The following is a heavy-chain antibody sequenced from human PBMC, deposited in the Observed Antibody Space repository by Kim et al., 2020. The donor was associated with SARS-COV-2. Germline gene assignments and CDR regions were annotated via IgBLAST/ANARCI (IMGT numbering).Heavy chain of an antibody. V-gene: IGHV1-46*03. CDR3: ANNKGAVVSAGAFDH. J-gene: IGHJ4*02. D-gene: IGHD1-20*01. CDR2: INPSGRST. Sequence: ASVKVSCEASGYTFTAYYMHWVRQAPGQGFEWLGVINPSGRSTTYAEKFQGRLTLIRDTSTSTIYMELNSLTSVDTAVYYCANNKGAVVSAGAFDHWGQGTLVTVSS. CDR1: GYTFTAYY.